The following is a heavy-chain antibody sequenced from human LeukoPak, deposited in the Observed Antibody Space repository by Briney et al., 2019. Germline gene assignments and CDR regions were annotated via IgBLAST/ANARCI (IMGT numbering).Heavy chain of an antibody. CDR1: GGSISSGSYY. CDR2: VYTSGST. Sequence: SQTLSLTCTVSGGSISSGSYYWSWIRQPAGKGLEWIGRVYTSGSTNYNPSLKSRVTISVDTSKNQFSLKLSSVTAADTAVYYCAREYNYDLDVWGKGTTVTVSS. V-gene: IGHV4-61*02. J-gene: IGHJ6*04. CDR3: AREYNYDLDV.